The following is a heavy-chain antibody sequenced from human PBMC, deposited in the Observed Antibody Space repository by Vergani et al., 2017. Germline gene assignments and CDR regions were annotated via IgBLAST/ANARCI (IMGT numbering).Heavy chain of an antibody. CDR2: INWNSGSI. CDR1: GFTFDDYA. J-gene: IGHJ4*02. Sequence: EVQLVESGGGLVQPGRSLRLSCAASGFTFDDYAMHWVRQAPGKGLEWVSGINWNSGSIGYADSVKGRFTISRDNAKNSLYLQMNSLRAEDTALYYCARATRPTLYYYDSSGYYDYWGQGTLVTVSS. D-gene: IGHD3-22*01. V-gene: IGHV3-9*01. CDR3: ARATRPTLYYYDSSGYYDY.